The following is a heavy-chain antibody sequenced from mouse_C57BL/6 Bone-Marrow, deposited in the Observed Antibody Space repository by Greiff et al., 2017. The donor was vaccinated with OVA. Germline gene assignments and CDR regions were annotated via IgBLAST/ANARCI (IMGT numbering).Heavy chain of an antibody. Sequence: VQLKESGTVLARPGASVKMSCKTSGYTFTSYWMHWVKQRPGQGLEWIGAIYPGNSDTSYNQKFKGKAKLTAVTSASTAYMELSSLTNEDSAVYYCTLLITTVVATEGALDYWGQGTSVTVSS. V-gene: IGHV1-5*01. D-gene: IGHD1-1*01. CDR1: GYTFTSYW. CDR3: TLLITTVVATEGALDY. J-gene: IGHJ4*01. CDR2: IYPGNSDT.